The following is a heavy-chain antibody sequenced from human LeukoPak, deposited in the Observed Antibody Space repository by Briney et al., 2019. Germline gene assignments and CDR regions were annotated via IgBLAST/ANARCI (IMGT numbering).Heavy chain of an antibody. CDR2: MNPNSGNT. CDR3: ARTDCGGDCYSSRGWFDP. V-gene: IGHV1-8*03. D-gene: IGHD2-21*02. CDR1: GYTFTSYD. J-gene: IGHJ5*02. Sequence: ASVKVSCKASGYTFTSYDINWVRQATGQGLEWMGWMNPNSGNTGYAQKFQGRVTITRNTSISTAYMELSSLRSEDTAVYYCARTDCGGDCYSSRGWFDPWGQGTLVTVSS.